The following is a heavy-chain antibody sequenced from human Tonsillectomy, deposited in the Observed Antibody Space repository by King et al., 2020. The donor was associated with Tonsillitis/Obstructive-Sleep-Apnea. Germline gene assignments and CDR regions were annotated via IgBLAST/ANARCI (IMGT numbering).Heavy chain of an antibody. Sequence: VQLVESGAEVKKPGELLKISCKGSGYNFTTYWIGWVRQMPGKGLEWMAIIYPDDSDTRYSPSSQGQVTISADKSISTAYLQWSSLKASDTAMYYCAGGYTAGHFDYWGQGTLVTVSS. CDR2: IYPDDSDT. CDR1: GYNFTTYW. J-gene: IGHJ4*02. V-gene: IGHV5-51*01. CDR3: AGGYTAGHFDY. D-gene: IGHD5-12*01.